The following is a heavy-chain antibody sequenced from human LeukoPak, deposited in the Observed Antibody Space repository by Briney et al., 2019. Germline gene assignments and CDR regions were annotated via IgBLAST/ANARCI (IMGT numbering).Heavy chain of an antibody. D-gene: IGHD6-13*01. CDR1: GFTFSSYG. CDR2: IRYDGSNK. V-gene: IGHV3-30*02. J-gene: IGHJ5*02. Sequence: GGSLRLSCAASGFTFSSYGMHWVRQAPGKGLEWVAFIRYDGSNKYYADSVKGRFTISRDNSKNTLYLQMNSLRAEDTAVYYCATVKQNAAGTGNWFDPWGQGTLVTVSS. CDR3: ATVKQNAAGTGNWFDP.